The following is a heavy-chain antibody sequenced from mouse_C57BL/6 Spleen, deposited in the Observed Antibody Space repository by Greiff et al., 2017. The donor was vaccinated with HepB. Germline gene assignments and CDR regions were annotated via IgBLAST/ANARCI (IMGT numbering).Heavy chain of an antibody. J-gene: IGHJ4*01. CDR3: ARGLGRGYARDY. CDR1: GFSLTSYG. CDR2: IWSGGSP. Sequence: QVQLKQSGPGLVQPSQSLSITCTVSGFSLTSYGVHWVRQSPGQGLEWLGVIWSGGSPDYNAAFMSRLSISKYNSKSQIFFKMNSLQADDTAIYYCARGLGRGYARDYWGQGTSVNVSS. V-gene: IGHV2-2*01. D-gene: IGHD4-1*01.